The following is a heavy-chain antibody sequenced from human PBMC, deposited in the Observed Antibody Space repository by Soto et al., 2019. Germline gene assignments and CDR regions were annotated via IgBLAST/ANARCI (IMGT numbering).Heavy chain of an antibody. CDR1: GGSISSYY. CDR3: ARVGMVRGVIRGLDY. Sequence: SETLSLTCTVSGGSISSYYWSWIRQPPGKGLEWIGYIYYSGSTNYNPSLKSRVTISVDTSKNQFSLKLSSVTAADTAVYYCARVGMVRGVIRGLDYWGQGTLVTVSS. J-gene: IGHJ4*02. V-gene: IGHV4-59*01. CDR2: IYYSGST. D-gene: IGHD3-10*01.